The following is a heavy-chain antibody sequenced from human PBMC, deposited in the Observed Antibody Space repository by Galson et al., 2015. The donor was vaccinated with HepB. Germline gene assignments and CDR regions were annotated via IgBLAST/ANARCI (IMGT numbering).Heavy chain of an antibody. J-gene: IGHJ4*02. Sequence: LSLTCTVSGGSVSSGSYYWSWIRQPPGKGLEWIGYIYYSGSTNYNPSLKSRVTISVDTSKNQFSLKLSSVTAADTAVYYCARDSRDTYCGGDCYTFDYWGQGTLVTVSS. V-gene: IGHV4-61*01. CDR1: GGSVSSGSYY. CDR2: IYYSGST. CDR3: ARDSRDTYCGGDCYTFDY. D-gene: IGHD2-21*02.